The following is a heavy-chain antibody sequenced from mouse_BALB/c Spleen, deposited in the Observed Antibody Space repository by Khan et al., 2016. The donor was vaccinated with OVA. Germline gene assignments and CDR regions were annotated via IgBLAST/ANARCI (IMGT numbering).Heavy chain of an antibody. CDR1: GFTFKDYY. D-gene: IGHD2-3*01. CDR2: IDPENGNT. V-gene: IGHV14-1*02. Sequence: VQLKQSGAELVRPGALVKLSCKASGFTFKDYYIHWVKQRPEQGLEWLGWIDPENGNTIYAPKFQGKAIITAKTSSNPAYLQLSSLTSEDTAVYYCARDGYSPWYAYWGQGTLVTVSA. J-gene: IGHJ3*01. CDR3: ARDGYSPWYAY.